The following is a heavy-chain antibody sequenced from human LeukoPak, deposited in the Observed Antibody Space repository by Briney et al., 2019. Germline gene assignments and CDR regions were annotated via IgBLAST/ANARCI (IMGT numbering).Heavy chain of an antibody. V-gene: IGHV3-15*01. J-gene: IGHJ4*02. Sequence: GGSLRLSCAASGFTFSNAWLNWVRQAPGXXLXXXXXXKSKTDGGTTDYAAPVKGRFTISRDDSKNTLFLQMNSLKTEDTAVYYCTLSWGSGSYYDYWGQGTLVTVSS. CDR1: GFTFSNAW. D-gene: IGHD3-10*01. CDR3: TLSWGSGSYYDY. CDR2: XKSKTDGGTT.